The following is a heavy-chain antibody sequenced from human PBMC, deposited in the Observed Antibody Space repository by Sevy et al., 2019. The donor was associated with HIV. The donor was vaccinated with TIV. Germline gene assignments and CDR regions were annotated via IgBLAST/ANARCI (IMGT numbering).Heavy chain of an antibody. J-gene: IGHJ5*02. CDR2: IYYSGNT. CDR1: GGPISNPDYN. D-gene: IGHD3-9*01. Sequence: SQTLSLTCTVSGGPISNPDYNWSWIRQSPGKGLEWLGYIYYSGNTYYSPSLRSPISLSIDTSKNQFSLTLMSVTAADTAVYFCPRVTGPFGWLDPSGQGALVTVSS. CDR3: PRVTGPFGWLDP. V-gene: IGHV4-30-4*01.